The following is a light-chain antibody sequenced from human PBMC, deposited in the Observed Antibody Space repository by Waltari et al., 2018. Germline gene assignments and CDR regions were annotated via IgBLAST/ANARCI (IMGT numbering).Light chain of an antibody. V-gene: IGKV1-39*01. CDR2: GAS. CDR3: QQTYSTPPWA. CDR1: QSIRNF. Sequence: DIQMTQFPSSLSASVGDSITITCRASQSIRNFLYWYQQKPGKAPKLLIYGASTLQSGVPSRFSGSGSGTDFTLTISSLQSEDFATYYCQQTYSTPPWAFGQGTKVDVK. J-gene: IGKJ1*01.